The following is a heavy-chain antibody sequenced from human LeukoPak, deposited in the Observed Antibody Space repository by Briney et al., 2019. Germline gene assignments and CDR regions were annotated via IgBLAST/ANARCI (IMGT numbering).Heavy chain of an antibody. CDR3: ARDCGGDCYPRGYRSFDY. V-gene: IGHV1-2*02. CDR1: GYTFTGYD. CDR2: INPNSGGT. Sequence: ASVKVSCKASGYTFTGYDMHWVRQAPGQGLEWRGWINPNSGGTNYAQKFQGRVTMTRDTSISTAYMELSRLRSDDTAVYYCARDCGGDCYPRGYRSFDYWGQGTLVTVSS. J-gene: IGHJ4*02. D-gene: IGHD2-21*02.